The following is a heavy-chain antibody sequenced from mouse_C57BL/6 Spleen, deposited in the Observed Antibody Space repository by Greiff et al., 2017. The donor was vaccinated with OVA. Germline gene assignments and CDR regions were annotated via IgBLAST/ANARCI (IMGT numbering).Heavy chain of an antibody. CDR1: GYTFTSYW. D-gene: IGHD2-1*01. V-gene: IGHV1-72*01. CDR2: IDTNSGGT. Sequence: QVQLQQPGAELVKPGASVKLSCKASGYTFTSYWMHWVKQRPGRGLEWIGRIDTNSGGTKYNEKIKRKATLTVDKPSSTAYMQLSSRTSEDSAVSYCARGNPYYYAMDYWGQGTSVTVSS. J-gene: IGHJ4*01. CDR3: ARGNPYYYAMDY.